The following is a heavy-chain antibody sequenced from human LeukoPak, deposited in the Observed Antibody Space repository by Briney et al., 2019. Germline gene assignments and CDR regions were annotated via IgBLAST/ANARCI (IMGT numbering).Heavy chain of an antibody. V-gene: IGHV3-23*01. D-gene: IGHD7-27*01. J-gene: IGHJ4*02. CDR1: GFTFSSYA. CDR2: VSGSGGST. Sequence: GGSLRLSCAASGFTFSSYAMTWVRQAPGKGLEWVSTVSGSGGSTYYADSVKGRFTISRDNSKNTLYLQMNSLRAEDTAVYYCAKESDNWGSGYFDYWGQGTLVTVSS. CDR3: AKESDNWGSGYFDY.